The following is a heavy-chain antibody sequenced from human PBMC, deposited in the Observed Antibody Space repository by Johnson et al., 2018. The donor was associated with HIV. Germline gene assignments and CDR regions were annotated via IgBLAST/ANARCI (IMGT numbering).Heavy chain of an antibody. CDR1: GFTFSIYD. J-gene: IGHJ3*02. Sequence: VQLVESGGGLVQPGGSLRLSCAASGFTFSIYDMHWVRQPPGKGLEWVSAIGTAGDTYYAASVRGRFTISRENAKNSLDLQMNSLRAGDTAVYYCARDPDLDAFDIWGQGTMVTVSS. CDR3: ARDPDLDAFDI. D-gene: IGHD1-14*01. CDR2: IGTAGDT. V-gene: IGHV3-13*01.